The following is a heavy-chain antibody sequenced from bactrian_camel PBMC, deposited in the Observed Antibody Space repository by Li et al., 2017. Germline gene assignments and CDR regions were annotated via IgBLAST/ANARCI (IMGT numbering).Heavy chain of an antibody. J-gene: IGHJ6*01. D-gene: IGHD3*01. CDR3: AAANLLPYEEVNWVRGGAPDIGY. CDR2: INSGGSIT. Sequence: VQLVESGGGSVQAGGSLRLSCAASGFTFSNYAMNWVRQAPGKGLEWQSAINSGGSITYYADSVKGRFTISRDNAKNTLYLQLNSLKTEDTAMYYCAAANLLPYEEVNWVRGGAPDIGYWGQGTQVTVS. CDR1: GFTFSNYA. V-gene: IGHV3S31*01.